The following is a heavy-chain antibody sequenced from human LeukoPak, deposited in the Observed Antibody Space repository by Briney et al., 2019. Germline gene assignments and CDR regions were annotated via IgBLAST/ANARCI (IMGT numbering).Heavy chain of an antibody. CDR3: ARAGYNWNYNYFDY. CDR1: GGSFSGYY. D-gene: IGHD1-7*01. J-gene: IGHJ4*02. V-gene: IGHV4-34*01. CDR2: IYYSGST. Sequence: PSETLSLTCAVYGGSFSGYYWSWIRQPPGKGLEWIGSIYYSGSTYYNPSLKSRVTISVDTSKNQFSLKLSSVTAADTAVYYCARAGYNWNYNYFDYWGQGTLVTVSS.